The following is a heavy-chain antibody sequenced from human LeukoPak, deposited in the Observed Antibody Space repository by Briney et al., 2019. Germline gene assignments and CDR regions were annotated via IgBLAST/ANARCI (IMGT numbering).Heavy chain of an antibody. CDR1: GGSISSGSYY. CDR3: ARGSGGQGAFDI. D-gene: IGHD2-15*01. Sequence: SQTLSLTCTVSGGSISSGSYYWSWIRQPAGKGLEWIGRIYTSGSTNYNPSLKSRVTISVDTSKNQFSLKLSSVTAADTAVYYCARGSGGQGAFDIWGQGTMVTVSS. J-gene: IGHJ3*02. CDR2: IYTSGST. V-gene: IGHV4-61*02.